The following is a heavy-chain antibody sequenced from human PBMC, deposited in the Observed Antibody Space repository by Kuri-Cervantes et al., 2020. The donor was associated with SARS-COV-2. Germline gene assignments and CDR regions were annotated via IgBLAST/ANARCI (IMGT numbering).Heavy chain of an antibody. V-gene: IGHV4-34*01. Sequence: SQTLSLTCAVYGGSFSDYSWNWIRQTPGRGLEWIGEINHDGSTNYNPSLKSRVTVSADTSKNQFSLNLTSVTAADTAVYYCARHLPTAMVYFDYWGQGTLVTVSS. D-gene: IGHD5-18*01. CDR1: GGSFSDYS. CDR3: ARHLPTAMVYFDY. CDR2: INHDGST. J-gene: IGHJ4*02.